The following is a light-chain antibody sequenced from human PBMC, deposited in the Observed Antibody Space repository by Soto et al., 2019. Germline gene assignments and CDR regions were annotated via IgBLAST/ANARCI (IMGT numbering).Light chain of an antibody. Sequence: QSALTQPASVSGSPGQSITISCTGTSSVVGGYNYVSWYQLHPGKAPKLMIYEVSNRPSGVSNRFSGSKSGDTASLTISGLQAEDEADYYCSSYTTRTTLYVFGTGTKLTVL. V-gene: IGLV2-14*01. CDR2: EVS. CDR3: SSYTTRTTLYV. J-gene: IGLJ1*01. CDR1: SSVVGGYNY.